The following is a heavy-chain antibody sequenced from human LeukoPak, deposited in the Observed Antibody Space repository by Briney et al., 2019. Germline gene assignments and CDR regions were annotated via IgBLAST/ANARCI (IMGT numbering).Heavy chain of an antibody. CDR1: GFTFSSYD. CDR2: IGTAGDT. D-gene: IGHD5-12*01. V-gene: IGHV3-13*01. Sequence: GGSLRLSCAASGFTFSSYDMHWVRQATGKGLEWVSAIGTAGDTYYPGSVKGRLTISRENAKNSLYLQMNSLRAGDTAVYYCARDASGGLLDYWGQGTLVTVSS. J-gene: IGHJ4*02. CDR3: ARDASGGLLDY.